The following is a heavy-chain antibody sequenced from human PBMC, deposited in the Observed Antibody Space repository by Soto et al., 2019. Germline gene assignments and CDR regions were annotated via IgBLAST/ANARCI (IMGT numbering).Heavy chain of an antibody. J-gene: IGHJ4*02. CDR3: ARTADGYNYLNY. CDR2: IYHTGST. CDR1: GGSISSGGYY. V-gene: IGHV4-31*03. Sequence: SETLSLTCTVSGGSISSGGYYWSWIRQEPGKGLEWIGYIYHTGSTYYNPSLESRVIISVDTSKNQFSLSLSSVTAADTAVYYCARTADGYNYLNYWGQGTLVAVSS. D-gene: IGHD5-12*01.